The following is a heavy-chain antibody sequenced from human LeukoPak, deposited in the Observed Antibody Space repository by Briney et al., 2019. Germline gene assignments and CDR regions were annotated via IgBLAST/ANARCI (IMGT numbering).Heavy chain of an antibody. V-gene: IGHV4-59*08. CDR2: IYYSGST. J-gene: IGHJ2*01. D-gene: IGHD5-18*01. CDR3: ARTTDTAMAQGYWYFDL. CDR1: GGSISSYY. Sequence: SETLSLTCTVSGGSISSYYWSWIRPPPGKGLEWIGYIYYSGSTNYNPSLKSRVTISVDTSKNQFSLKLSSVTAADTAVYYCARTTDTAMAQGYWYFDLWGRGTLVTVSS.